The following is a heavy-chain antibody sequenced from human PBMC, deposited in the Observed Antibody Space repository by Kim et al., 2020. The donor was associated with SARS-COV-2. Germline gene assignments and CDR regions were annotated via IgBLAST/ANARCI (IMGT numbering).Heavy chain of an antibody. Sequence: ASVKVSCKASGYTFTSYGISWVRQAPGQWLEWMGWISAYNGNTNYAQKLQGRVTMTTDTSTSTAYMELRSLRSDDTAVYYCARVNKGTYSSSWFAFGISRDINNWFDPWGQGTLVTVSS. V-gene: IGHV1-18*01. CDR3: ARVNKGTYSSSWFAFGISRDINNWFDP. CDR2: ISAYNGNT. J-gene: IGHJ5*02. D-gene: IGHD6-13*01. CDR1: GYTFTSYG.